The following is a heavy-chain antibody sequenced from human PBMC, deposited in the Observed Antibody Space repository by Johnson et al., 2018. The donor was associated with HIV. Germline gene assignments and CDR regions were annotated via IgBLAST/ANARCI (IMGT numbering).Heavy chain of an antibody. Sequence: QMLLVESGGGVVQPGRSLRLSCAASGFTFSSYAMHWVRQAPGKGLEWVAFIRYDGSNKYYADSVKGRFTISRDDAKNSLSLQMNSLRAEDTAVYYCARGRTSYNWNDVAFEIWGQGTMVTVSS. CDR3: ARGRTSYNWNDVAFEI. J-gene: IGHJ3*02. CDR2: IRYDGSNK. CDR1: GFTFSSYA. V-gene: IGHV3-33*08. D-gene: IGHD1-1*01.